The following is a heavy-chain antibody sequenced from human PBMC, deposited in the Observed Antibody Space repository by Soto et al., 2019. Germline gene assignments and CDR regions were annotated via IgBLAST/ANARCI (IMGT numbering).Heavy chain of an antibody. Sequence: PGGSLRLSCAASEFTFSSYALHWVRQAPGKGLEWVAVISNDESKRYYADSVRGRFTISRDNSKNTLYLQMNSLRPEDTAIYYWTKWEYDAFHIWGQGTMVTVSS. CDR3: TKWEYDAFHI. CDR2: ISNDESKR. V-gene: IGHV3-30-3*02. J-gene: IGHJ3*02. CDR1: EFTFSSYA. D-gene: IGHD1-26*01.